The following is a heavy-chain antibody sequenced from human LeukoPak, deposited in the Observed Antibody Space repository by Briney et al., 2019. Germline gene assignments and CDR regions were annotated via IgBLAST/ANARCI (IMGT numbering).Heavy chain of an antibody. V-gene: IGHV4-4*07. J-gene: IGHJ4*02. CDR2: IYTSGST. Sequence: SETLSLTCTVSGGSISSYYWSWIRQPAGKGLEWIGRIYTSGSTNYNPSLKSRVTISVDTSKKQVSLKLSSVTAADTAVYYCAREESITRTFDYWGQGALVTVSS. D-gene: IGHD3-10*01. CDR1: GGSISSYY. CDR3: AREESITRTFDY.